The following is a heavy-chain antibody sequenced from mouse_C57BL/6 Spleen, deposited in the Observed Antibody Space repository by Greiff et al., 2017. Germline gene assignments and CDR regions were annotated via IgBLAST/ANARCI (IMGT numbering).Heavy chain of an antibody. CDR2: ISSGGSYT. D-gene: IGHD1-1*01. Sequence: VQLKESGGDLVKPGGSLKLSCAASGFTFSSYGMSWVRQTPDKRLEWVATISSGGSYTYYPDSVKGRFTISRDNAKNTLYLQMSSLKSEDTAMYYCARNYGSSWWYFDVWGTGTTVTVSS. CDR1: GFTFSSYG. J-gene: IGHJ1*03. CDR3: ARNYGSSWWYFDV. V-gene: IGHV5-6*01.